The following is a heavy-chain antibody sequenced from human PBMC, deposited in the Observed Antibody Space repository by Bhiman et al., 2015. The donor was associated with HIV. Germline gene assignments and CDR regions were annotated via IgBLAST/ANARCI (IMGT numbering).Heavy chain of an antibody. CDR1: GFTFRSYA. D-gene: IGHD5-12*01. Sequence: QVQLVESGGGVVQPGRSLRLSCEVSGFTFRSYALHWVRQAPGKGLEWVSVISNDGRNKFYAESVEGRFTISRDNSNNTMYLQMNSLRAEDTAVYYCVRDNRGYSTTFDHWGQGALVTVSS. V-gene: IGHV3-30*04. CDR3: VRDNRGYSTTFDH. J-gene: IGHJ4*02. CDR2: ISNDGRNK.